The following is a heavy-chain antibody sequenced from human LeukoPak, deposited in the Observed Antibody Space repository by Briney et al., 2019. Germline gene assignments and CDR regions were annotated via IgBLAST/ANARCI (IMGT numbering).Heavy chain of an antibody. V-gene: IGHV4-59*08. CDR1: GGSISGYY. J-gene: IGHJ4*02. Sequence: SETLSLTCTVSGGSISGYYGAWIRQPPGKGLEWIAYVYYSGSTGYNPSLKSQVTISVDTSKNQFSLNLNSVTAADTAVYYCARSSEYGDPFNYWGQGTLVTVSS. CDR3: ARSSEYGDPFNY. CDR2: VYYSGST. D-gene: IGHD4-17*01.